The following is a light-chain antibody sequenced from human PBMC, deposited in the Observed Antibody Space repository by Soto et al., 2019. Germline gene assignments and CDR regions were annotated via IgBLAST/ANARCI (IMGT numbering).Light chain of an antibody. Sequence: DIQMTQSPTSLSASVGDRVNLPCRASQSISSYLNWYQQKPGKAPKLLIYAASSLQSGVPSRFSGSGSGTDFTLTISSLQPDDFATYYCQQYNSYSPKTFGQGTKVDIK. CDR1: QSISSY. CDR2: AAS. V-gene: IGKV1-39*01. CDR3: QQYNSYSPKT. J-gene: IGKJ1*01.